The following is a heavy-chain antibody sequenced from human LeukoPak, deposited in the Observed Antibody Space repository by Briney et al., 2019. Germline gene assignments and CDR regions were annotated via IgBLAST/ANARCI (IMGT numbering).Heavy chain of an antibody. CDR1: GGSISLYY. J-gene: IGHJ4*02. CDR3: ARYRVDSAAPYFDY. Sequence: SETLSLTCTVFGGSISLYYWSWIRQSAAKGLEWIGRIYISGKTTHNSSLKSRVTMSVDMSKNQVSLKLSSVTSADTAVYYCARYRVDSAAPYFDYWGQGTLVTVSS. V-gene: IGHV4-4*07. D-gene: IGHD5/OR15-5a*01. CDR2: IYISGKT.